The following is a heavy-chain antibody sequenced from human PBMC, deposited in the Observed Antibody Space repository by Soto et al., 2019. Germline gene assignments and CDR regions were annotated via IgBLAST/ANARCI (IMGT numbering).Heavy chain of an antibody. CDR3: AGRDCSGTNCYYLDYYYMDV. J-gene: IGHJ6*03. CDR1: GGSFSSYY. V-gene: IGHV4-59*08. CDR2: IYYSGST. Sequence: QVQLQESGPGLVRPSETLSLTCTVSGGSFSSYYWTWIRQSPGKGLEWIGYIYYSGSTDYNPSRRGRLAISIYTSKNQFSLRLNSMTAADTAVYYCAGRDCSGTNCYYLDYYYMDVWGKGTTVTVSS. D-gene: IGHD2-2*01.